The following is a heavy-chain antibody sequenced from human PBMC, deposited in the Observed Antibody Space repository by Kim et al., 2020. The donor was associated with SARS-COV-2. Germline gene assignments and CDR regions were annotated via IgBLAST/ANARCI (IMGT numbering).Heavy chain of an antibody. CDR2: IKSKTDGGTT. V-gene: IGHV3-15*01. CDR1: GFTFSNAW. D-gene: IGHD3-10*01. CDR3: TTDLYGSGSYYFDY. Sequence: GGSLRLSCAASGFTFSNAWMSWVRQASGKGLEWVGRIKSKTDGGTTDYAAPVKGRFTISRDDSKNTLYLQMNSLKTEDTAVYYCTTDLYGSGSYYFDYWGQGTLITVTS. J-gene: IGHJ4*02.